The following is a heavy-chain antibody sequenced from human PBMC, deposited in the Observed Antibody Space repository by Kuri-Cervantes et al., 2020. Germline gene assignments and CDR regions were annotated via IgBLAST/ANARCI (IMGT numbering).Heavy chain of an antibody. CDR2: IYYSGST. D-gene: IGHD4-23*01. J-gene: IGHJ4*02. CDR1: GGSVSSGSYY. Sequence: SETLSLTCTVSGGSVSSGSYYWSWIRQPPGKGLEWIGYIYYSGSTNYNPSLKSRVTISVDTSKNQFSLKLSSVTAADTAVYYCAREGLEYGGSDYWGQGTLVTVSS. V-gene: IGHV4-61*01. CDR3: AREGLEYGGSDY.